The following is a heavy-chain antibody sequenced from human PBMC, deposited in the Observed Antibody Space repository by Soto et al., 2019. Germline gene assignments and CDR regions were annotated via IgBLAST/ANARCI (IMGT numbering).Heavy chain of an antibody. D-gene: IGHD3-3*01. Sequence: GGSLRLSCTASGFTFGDYAMSWFRQAPGKGLEWVGFIRSKAYGGTTEYAASVKGRFTISRDDSKSIAYLQMNSLKTEDTAVYYCTRRGDIRFLEWLPSPGYMDVWGKGTTVTVSS. CDR2: IRSKAYGGTT. CDR3: TRRGDIRFLEWLPSPGYMDV. V-gene: IGHV3-49*03. J-gene: IGHJ6*03. CDR1: GFTFGDYA.